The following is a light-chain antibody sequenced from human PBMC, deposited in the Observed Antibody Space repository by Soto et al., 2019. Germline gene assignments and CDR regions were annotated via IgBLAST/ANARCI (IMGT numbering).Light chain of an antibody. J-gene: IGKJ1*01. V-gene: IGKV3D-20*02. CDR2: DAS. CDR3: QQRSNWPPWT. CDR1: QTVSSTY. Sequence: EIVLTQSPGTLSLSAGETATLSCRPSQTVSSTYFAWYQQRPGQAPRLLFYDASTRASGIPDRFSCSGSGRDFTLTISRLEPEDSAVYYCQQRSNWPPWTFGQGTKVEIK.